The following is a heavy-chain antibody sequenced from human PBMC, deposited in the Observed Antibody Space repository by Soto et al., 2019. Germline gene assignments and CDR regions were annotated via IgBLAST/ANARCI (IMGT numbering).Heavy chain of an antibody. CDR3: AIGGPRSSGIAVAGKTNWFDP. Sequence: PSETLSLTCAVSGGYISSGGYSWSWIRQPPGKGLEWIGYIYYSGSTYYNPSHKSRVTISLDRSKNQFSLKLSSVTAADTAVYYRAIGGPRSSGIAVAGKTNWFDPWGQGTLVTVSS. CDR1: GGYISSGGYS. D-gene: IGHD6-19*01. CDR2: IYYSGST. V-gene: IGHV4-30-2*01. J-gene: IGHJ5*02.